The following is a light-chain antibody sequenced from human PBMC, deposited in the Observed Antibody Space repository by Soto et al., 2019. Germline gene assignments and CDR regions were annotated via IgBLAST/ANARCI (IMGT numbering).Light chain of an antibody. CDR2: DVK. J-gene: IGLJ1*01. Sequence: QSALTQPASVSGSPGQSITISCTGTSSDVGGYNYVSWYQQHPGKVPKLMIYDVKNRPSGVSNRFSGSKSGNTASLTISGLQAEDEADYYGSSWTSSSTPFVFGTGTKLTVL. V-gene: IGLV2-14*03. CDR1: SSDVGGYNY. CDR3: SSWTSSSTPFV.